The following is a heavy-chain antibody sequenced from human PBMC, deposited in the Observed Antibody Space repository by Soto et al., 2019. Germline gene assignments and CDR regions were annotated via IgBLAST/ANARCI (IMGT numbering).Heavy chain of an antibody. CDR2: IYYSGST. Sequence: PSETLSLTCTVSGGSISSYYWSWIRQPPGKGLEWIGYIYYSGSTNYNPSLKSRVTISVDTSKNQFSLKLSSVTAADTAVYYCARERFYYDSSGYNDVFDIWGQGTILTVSS. CDR1: GGSISSYY. CDR3: ARERFYYDSSGYNDVFDI. D-gene: IGHD3-22*01. V-gene: IGHV4-59*01. J-gene: IGHJ3*02.